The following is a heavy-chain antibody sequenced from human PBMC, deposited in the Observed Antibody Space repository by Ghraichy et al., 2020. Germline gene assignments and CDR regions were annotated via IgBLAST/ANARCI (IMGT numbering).Heavy chain of an antibody. D-gene: IGHD3-22*01. V-gene: IGHV3-23*01. CDR2: ISGSGGST. CDR3: AKARAYYYDSSGNNQGVYYFDY. Sequence: GDSLNISCAASGFTFSSYAMSWVRQAPGKGLEWVSGISGSGGSTFYADSVKGRFTISRDNSKNTLYLQMNSLRAEDTAVYYCAKARAYYYDSSGNNQGVYYFDYWGQGTLVTVSS. J-gene: IGHJ4*02. CDR1: GFTFSSYA.